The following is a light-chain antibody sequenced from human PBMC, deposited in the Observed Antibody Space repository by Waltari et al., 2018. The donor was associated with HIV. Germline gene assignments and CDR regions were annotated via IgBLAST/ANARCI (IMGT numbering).Light chain of an antibody. Sequence: QSVVTQPPSASGTPGQNISISCSGDISNLGGNFVFWYQQRPGTAPRLLLYRNDQRTSGVPDRFSGSKSATSASLAISGLRSEDEADYHCSTWDNSLSHWVFGGGTKVTVL. CDR1: ISNLGGNF. CDR3: STWDNSLSHWV. V-gene: IGLV1-47*01. CDR2: RND. J-gene: IGLJ3*02.